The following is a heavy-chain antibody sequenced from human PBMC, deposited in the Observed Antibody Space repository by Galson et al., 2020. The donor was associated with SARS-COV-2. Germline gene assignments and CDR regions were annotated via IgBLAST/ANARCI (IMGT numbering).Heavy chain of an antibody. D-gene: IGHD2-21*02. CDR3: ARWVGDDDAFDI. CDR2: TNPIFGTA. J-gene: IGHJ3*02. CDR1: RGTFISYA. Sequence: SVPFSCKASRGTFISYAISSLRPPPGQGLEWMGGTNPIFGTANYAQKFQGRVTITADESTSTAYMELSSLRSEDTAVYYCARWVGDDDAFDIWGQGTMVTVSS. V-gene: IGHV1-69*13.